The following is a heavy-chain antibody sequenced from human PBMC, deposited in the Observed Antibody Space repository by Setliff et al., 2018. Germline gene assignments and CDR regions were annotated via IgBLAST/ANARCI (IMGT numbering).Heavy chain of an antibody. CDR1: GYTFSDYG. V-gene: IGHV1-18*01. Sequence: ASVKVSCKASGYTFSDYGITWVRQAPGQGLEWMGWISGYTGNAYYAHKFQDRVTMTTDTSTGTAYMEVTSLRFDDTAVYYCSRIGPSNWGIRGYNWLDPWGQGTLVTVSS. D-gene: IGHD6-13*01. CDR2: ISGYTGNA. CDR3: SRIGPSNWGIRGYNWLDP. J-gene: IGHJ5*02.